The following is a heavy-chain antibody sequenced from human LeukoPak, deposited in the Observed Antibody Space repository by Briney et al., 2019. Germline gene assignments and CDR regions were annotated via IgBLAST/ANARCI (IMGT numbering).Heavy chain of an antibody. CDR1: GFTFSTYW. D-gene: IGHD6-13*01. J-gene: IGHJ6*03. CDR3: ARVKQQLVRLLGRDTTYYYYYYMDV. Sequence: GGSLRLSCAASGFTFSTYWMHWVRQAPGKGLVWVSRINSDGSRISYADSVKGRFTISRDNSKNTLYLQMNSLRAEDTAVYCCARVKQQLVRLLGRDTTYYYYYYMDVWGKGTTVTVSS. V-gene: IGHV3-74*01. CDR2: INSDGSRI.